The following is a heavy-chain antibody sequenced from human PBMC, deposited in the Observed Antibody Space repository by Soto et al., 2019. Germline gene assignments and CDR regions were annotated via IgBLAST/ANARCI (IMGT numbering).Heavy chain of an antibody. J-gene: IGHJ5*02. CDR2: IIPLLGTT. D-gene: IGHD1-26*01. CDR1: GGNFTNFG. V-gene: IGHV1-69*13. Sequence: SVKVSCKASGGNFTNFGISWVRQAPGQGLEWMGGIIPLLGTTNYAHKFRGRVTVTADESTSTVYMELNSLRSEDTAMYYCARAHGTSWYNWFDPWGQGTLVTVSS. CDR3: ARAHGTSWYNWFDP.